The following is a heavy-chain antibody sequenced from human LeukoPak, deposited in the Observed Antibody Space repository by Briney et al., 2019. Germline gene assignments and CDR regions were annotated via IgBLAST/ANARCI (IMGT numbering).Heavy chain of an antibody. V-gene: IGHV4-39*07. D-gene: IGHD3-22*01. Sequence: PSETLSLTCTVSGGSISSSNYYWGWIRQPPGKGLEWIGSIYYSGSTYYNPSLKSRVTISVDTSKNQFSLKLSSVTAADTAVYYCARVFGYYDSSGYGNWGQGTLVTVSS. J-gene: IGHJ4*02. CDR1: GGSISSSNYY. CDR3: ARVFGYYDSSGYGN. CDR2: IYYSGST.